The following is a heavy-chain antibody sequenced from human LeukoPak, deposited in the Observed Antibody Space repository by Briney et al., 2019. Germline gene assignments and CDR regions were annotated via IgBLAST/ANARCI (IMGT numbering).Heavy chain of an antibody. J-gene: IGHJ6*02. CDR3: ARGQYVGYSSTWSIHYYYYGMDV. V-gene: IGHV4-34*01. CDR2: INHSGST. D-gene: IGHD6-13*01. Sequence: SETLSLTCAVYGGSFSGYDWSWIRQPPGKGLEWIGEINHSGSTNYKPSLKSRVTISLDTSKNQFSLKLSSVTAADTAVYYCARGQYVGYSSTWSIHYYYYGMDVWGQGTTVTVSS. CDR1: GGSFSGYD.